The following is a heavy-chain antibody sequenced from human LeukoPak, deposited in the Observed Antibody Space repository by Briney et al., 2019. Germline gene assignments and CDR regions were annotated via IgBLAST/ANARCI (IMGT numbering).Heavy chain of an antibody. Sequence: PGGSLRLSCTASGFTFNSYSMTWVRQAPGKGLEWVSSIASSYTYIYYADSMKGRFTISRDNANNSLYLQMNRLRAQDTALYFCARMRYTFNHEGNYHLMDVWGKGTLVTVSS. V-gene: IGHV3-21*01. J-gene: IGHJ6*04. CDR1: GFTFNSYS. D-gene: IGHD2-2*02. CDR2: IASSYTYI. CDR3: ARMRYTFNHEGNYHLMDV.